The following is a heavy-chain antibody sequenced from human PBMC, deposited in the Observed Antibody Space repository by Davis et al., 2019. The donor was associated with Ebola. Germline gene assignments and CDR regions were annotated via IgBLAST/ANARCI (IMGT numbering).Heavy chain of an antibody. CDR2: ISPVSGVP. V-gene: IGHV1-69*13. CDR3: ARDRYSDGSGYFFEQRL. CDR1: RYTFSSYG. Sequence: SVKVSCKATRYTFSSYGISWVRQAPGQGLDWKGGISPVSGVPKYALDFQGRVTMTVDESTSTAYLELSSLRSEDTAMYYCARDRYSDGSGYFFEQRLWGQGTLVTVSS. D-gene: IGHD3-22*01. J-gene: IGHJ4*02.